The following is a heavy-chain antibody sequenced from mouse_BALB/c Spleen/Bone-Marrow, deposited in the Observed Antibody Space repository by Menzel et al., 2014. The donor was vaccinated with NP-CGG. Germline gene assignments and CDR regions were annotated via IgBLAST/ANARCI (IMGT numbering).Heavy chain of an antibody. J-gene: IGHJ4*01. D-gene: IGHD1-1*01. CDR2: INPYNGGT. V-gene: IGHV1-18*01. CDR1: GYSFTGYT. CDR3: ARDYYGSTSYYYAMDY. Sequence: VRLKESGPELVKPGASMKISCEPSGYSFTGYTMNWVKQSHGKNLEWIGLINPYNGGTSYNQNFKGKATLTVDKSSSTAYMELLSLTSEDSAVYYCARDYYGSTSYYYAMDYWGQGTSVTVSS.